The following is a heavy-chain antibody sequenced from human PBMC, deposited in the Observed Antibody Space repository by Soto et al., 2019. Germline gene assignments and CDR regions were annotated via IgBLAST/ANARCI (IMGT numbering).Heavy chain of an antibody. D-gene: IGHD3-10*01. CDR1: GFTFSTND. J-gene: IGHJ5*02. CDR3: AREVVDGSSLGLDP. Sequence: QVQLVQSGAEVKKPGASVKVSCKASGFTFSTNDINWVRQPPGQGLQWMGWMNANVDATDSPQEFKGRVTMTWNASISTAYMELSNLKSDDTAVYYCAREVVDGSSLGLDPWGQGTLVTVSS. V-gene: IGHV1-8*01. CDR2: MNANVDAT.